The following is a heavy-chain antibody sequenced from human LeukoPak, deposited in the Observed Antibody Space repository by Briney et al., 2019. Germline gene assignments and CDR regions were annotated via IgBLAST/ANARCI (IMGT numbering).Heavy chain of an antibody. CDR1: GFTFSNYW. CDR3: AKDHAFDI. CDR2: INDDGSFT. V-gene: IGHV3-74*01. J-gene: IGHJ3*02. Sequence: GGSLRLSCAASGFTFSNYWMHWVRQVPGKGLVWVSRINDDGSFTTYADSVKGRFTISRDNSKNTLYLQMNSLRAEDTAVYYCAKDHAFDIWGQGTMVTVSS.